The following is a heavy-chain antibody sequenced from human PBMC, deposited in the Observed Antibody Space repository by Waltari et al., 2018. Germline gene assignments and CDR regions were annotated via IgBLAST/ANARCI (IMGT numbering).Heavy chain of an antibody. CDR3: ARGGGSSSWTPPRYGMDV. J-gene: IGHJ6*02. D-gene: IGHD6-13*01. V-gene: IGHV4-59*01. CDR2: IYYSGST. CDR1: GGSISSYS. Sequence: QVQLQESGPGLVKPSETLSLTCTVSGGSISSYSWSWIRQPPGKGLEWIGDIYYSGSTNYNPSLKSRVTISVDTSKNQFSLKLSSVTAADTAVYYCARGGGSSSWTPPRYGMDVWGQGTTVTVSS.